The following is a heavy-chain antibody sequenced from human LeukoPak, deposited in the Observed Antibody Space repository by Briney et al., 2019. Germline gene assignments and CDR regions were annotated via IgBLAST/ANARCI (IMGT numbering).Heavy chain of an antibody. Sequence: SETLSLTCTVSGGSLSSYYWSWIRQPPGKGLEWIGYIYYSGSTNYNPSLKSRVTISVDTSKNQFSLKLSSVTAADTAVYYCARDTRGDILTGAHAFDIWGQGTMVTVSS. CDR3: ARDTRGDILTGAHAFDI. D-gene: IGHD3-9*01. CDR2: IYYSGST. V-gene: IGHV4-59*01. CDR1: GGSLSSYY. J-gene: IGHJ3*02.